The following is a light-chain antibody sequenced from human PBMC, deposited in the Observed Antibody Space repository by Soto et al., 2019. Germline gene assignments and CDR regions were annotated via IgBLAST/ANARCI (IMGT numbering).Light chain of an antibody. V-gene: IGKV1-5*01. CDR2: GAS. J-gene: IGKJ4*01. CDR1: QTISSW. CDR3: QKYNSAPLT. Sequence: DIQMTQSPSTLSGSVGDRVTITCRASQTISSWLAWYQQKPGKAPKLLVYGASTLYTGVPSRFSGSESGAVFTLTISSLQPEDVATYYCQKYNSAPLTFGGGTKVDIK.